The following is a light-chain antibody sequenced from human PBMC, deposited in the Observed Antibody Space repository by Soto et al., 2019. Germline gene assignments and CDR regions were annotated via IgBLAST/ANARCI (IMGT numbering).Light chain of an antibody. CDR2: GAS. CDR1: QSVYTT. V-gene: IGKV3-15*01. J-gene: IGKJ4*01. Sequence: EIAMTQSPATLSVSPGERATLSCWASQSVYTTLAWYQQKPGQAPRLLIYGASTRATGIPARFSGTGSATEFTLTISSLQSEDSAVYYCQQYNKWPLTFVGGTKVEI. CDR3: QQYNKWPLT.